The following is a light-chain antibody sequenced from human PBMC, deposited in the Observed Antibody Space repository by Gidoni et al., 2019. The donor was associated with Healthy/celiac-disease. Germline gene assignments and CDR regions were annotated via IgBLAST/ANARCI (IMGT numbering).Light chain of an antibody. CDR3: QQSYSTPRT. J-gene: IGKJ1*01. V-gene: IGKV1-39*01. CDR2: AAS. Sequence: DIQMTQSTSSLSASVGDRVTITCRASQSISSYLNWYQQKPGKAPKLLIYAASSLQSGVPSRFSGSGSGTDFTLTISSLLPEDFATYYCQQSYSTPRTFGQGTKVEIK. CDR1: QSISSY.